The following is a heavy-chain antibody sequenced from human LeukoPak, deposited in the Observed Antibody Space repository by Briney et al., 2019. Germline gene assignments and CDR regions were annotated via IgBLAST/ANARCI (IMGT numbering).Heavy chain of an antibody. CDR1: GFTFSSYA. D-gene: IGHD6-13*01. Sequence: PGGSLRLSCAASGFTFSSYAMSWVRQAPGKGLEWVSAISGSGGSTYYADSVKGRFTISRDNSKNTLYLQMNSLRAEDTAVYYCATYSSSWPAYSYFDYWGQGTLVTVSS. CDR2: ISGSGGST. CDR3: ATYSSSWPAYSYFDY. V-gene: IGHV3-23*01. J-gene: IGHJ4*02.